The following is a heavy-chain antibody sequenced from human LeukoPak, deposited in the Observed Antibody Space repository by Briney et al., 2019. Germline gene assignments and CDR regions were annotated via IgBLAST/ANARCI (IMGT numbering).Heavy chain of an antibody. V-gene: IGHV3-21*01. CDR3: VRGLDS. CDR1: GFAFSSYS. Sequence: GGSLRLSCAVSGFAFSSYSMNWVRQAPGKGLEWVSCISSSGSYIYYADSVKGRFTISRDNAKNSLYLQMNSLRDEDTAVYYCVRGLDSWGLGTLVTVSS. CDR2: ISSSGSYI. D-gene: IGHD3-16*01. J-gene: IGHJ5*01.